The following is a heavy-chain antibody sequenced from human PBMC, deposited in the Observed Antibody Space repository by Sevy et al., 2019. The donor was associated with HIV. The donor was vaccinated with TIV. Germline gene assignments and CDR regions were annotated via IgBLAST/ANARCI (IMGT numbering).Heavy chain of an antibody. CDR2: ICGSGGST. CDR1: GFTFSSYA. Sequence: GGSLRLSCAASGFTFSSYAMSWVRQAPGKGLEWVSAICGSGGSTYYADSVKGRFTISRDNSKNTLYLQMNSLRAEDTAVYYCAKILEMTTVVQNDAFDIWGQGTMVTVSS. D-gene: IGHD4-17*01. V-gene: IGHV3-23*01. J-gene: IGHJ3*02. CDR3: AKILEMTTVVQNDAFDI.